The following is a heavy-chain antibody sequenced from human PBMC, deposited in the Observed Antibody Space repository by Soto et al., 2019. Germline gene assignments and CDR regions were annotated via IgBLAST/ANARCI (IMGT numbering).Heavy chain of an antibody. CDR2: ISDCSTDT. CDR1: GFTFSDYY. D-gene: IGHD1-26*01. Sequence: QVQLVESGGGLVKPGGSLRLSCAASGFTFSDYYMSWIRQAPGQGLEWLSYISDCSTDTHYADSVKGRFTISRDTAENSLYLQMDSLRADDTAVYYCAREGGLVGYTSSCDYWGRGTLVTVSS. CDR3: AREGGLVGYTSSCDY. J-gene: IGHJ4*02. V-gene: IGHV3-11*05.